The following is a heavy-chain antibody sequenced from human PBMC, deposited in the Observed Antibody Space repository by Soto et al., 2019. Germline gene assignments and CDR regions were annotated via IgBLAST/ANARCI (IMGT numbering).Heavy chain of an antibody. CDR3: ARGYSSSPTWRVAFDI. Sequence: SGGSLRLSCAASGFTFSSYSMNWVRPAPGKGLERVSYISSSSSTIYYADSVKGRFTISRDNAKNSLYLQMNSLRDEDTAVYYCARGYSSSPTWRVAFDIWGQGTMVTVSS. CDR1: GFTFSSYS. J-gene: IGHJ3*02. CDR2: ISSSSSTI. V-gene: IGHV3-48*02. D-gene: IGHD6-6*01.